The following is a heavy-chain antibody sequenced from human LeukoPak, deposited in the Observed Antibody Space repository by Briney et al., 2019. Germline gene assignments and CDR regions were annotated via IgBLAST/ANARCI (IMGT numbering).Heavy chain of an antibody. V-gene: IGHV3-30*18. CDR1: GFTFSSYG. Sequence: GGSLRLSCAASGFTFSSYGMHWVRQAPGKGLEWVAVISYDGSNKYYADSVKGRFSISRDNSKNTLYLQMNSLRAGDTAVYCCAKARYYYGSGRSYYFDYWGQGTLVTVSS. CDR2: ISYDGSNK. D-gene: IGHD3-10*01. J-gene: IGHJ4*02. CDR3: AKARYYYGSGRSYYFDY.